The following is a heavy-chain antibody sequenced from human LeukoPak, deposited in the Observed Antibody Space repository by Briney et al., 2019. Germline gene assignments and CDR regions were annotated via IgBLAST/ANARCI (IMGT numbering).Heavy chain of an antibody. CDR3: AKEEGVSLLFRSTSNFDY. D-gene: IGHD2-2*01. Sequence: ESLRLSCAASGFTFSSYAMSWVRQAPGKGLERVSAISGSGGSTYYADSVKGRFTISRDNSKNTLYLQMNSLRAEDSAVYYCAKEEGVSLLFRSTSNFDYWGQGTLVTVSS. V-gene: IGHV3-23*01. CDR1: GFTFSSYA. J-gene: IGHJ4*02. CDR2: ISGSGGST.